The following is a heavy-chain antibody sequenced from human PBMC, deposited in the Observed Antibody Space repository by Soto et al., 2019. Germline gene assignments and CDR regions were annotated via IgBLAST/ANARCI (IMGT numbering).Heavy chain of an antibody. CDR1: GFTFNKFA. CDR2: ISYDGINK. CDR3: VRDRGFGLELDY. D-gene: IGHD6-25*01. Sequence: GGSLRLSCAATGFTFNKFAMHWVRQAPGKGLEWVALISYDGINKYYAKSLKGRFTISRDNLKSTLYLQMNSLTADDTAVYYCVRDRGFGLELDYWGQGTLVTVSS. J-gene: IGHJ4*02. V-gene: IGHV3-30*04.